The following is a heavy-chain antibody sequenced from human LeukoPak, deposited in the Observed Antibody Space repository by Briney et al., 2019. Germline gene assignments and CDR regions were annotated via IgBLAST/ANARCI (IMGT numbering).Heavy chain of an antibody. CDR3: ARDASDSGGEVGAFDI. J-gene: IGHJ3*02. V-gene: IGHV3-21*01. Sequence: GGSLRLSCAASGFTFSTYSMNWVRQAPGKGLEWVSSVSSSSSYIYYADSVKGRFTISRDNAKNSLYLQMNRLRAEDTAVYYCARDASDSGGEVGAFDIWGQGTTVTVSS. CDR2: VSSSSSYI. D-gene: IGHD3-16*01. CDR1: GFTFSTYS.